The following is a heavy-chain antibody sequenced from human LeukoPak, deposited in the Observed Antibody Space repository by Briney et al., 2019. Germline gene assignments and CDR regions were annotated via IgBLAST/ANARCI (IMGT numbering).Heavy chain of an antibody. J-gene: IGHJ4*02. CDR3: AKGITMVPY. CDR2: IRNDGSDA. CDR1: GFTFSETW. Sequence: PGGSLRLSCAASGFTFSETWMHWVRQVPGKGLVWVSRIRNDGSDARYAESVKGRFTISRDNAKNPLYLQMNSLRDEDTAVYYCAKGITMVPYWGQGTLVTVSS. V-gene: IGHV3-74*01. D-gene: IGHD3-10*01.